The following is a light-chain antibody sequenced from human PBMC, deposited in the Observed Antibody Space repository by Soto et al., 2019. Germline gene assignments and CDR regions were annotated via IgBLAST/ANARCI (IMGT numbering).Light chain of an antibody. CDR1: QSVDSN. CDR3: QQSRNWPPGIT. CDR2: GAS. V-gene: IGKV3-15*01. Sequence: EILMPQSPATLSVSPGARSALSGRASQSVDSNLAWYQQKPGQAPRPLIYGASTRATGISARFSGSGSGTDFTLTIRSLEPEDFAVYYCQQSRNWPPGITFGQGTRLEIK. J-gene: IGKJ5*01.